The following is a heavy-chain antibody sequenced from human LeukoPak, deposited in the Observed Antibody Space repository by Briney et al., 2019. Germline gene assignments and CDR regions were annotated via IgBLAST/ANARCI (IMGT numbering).Heavy chain of an antibody. Sequence: GGSLRLSCAASGFTVSSNYMSWVRQAPGKGLEWVSVIYSGGSTYYADSVKGRFTISRDNSKNTLYLQMNSLRAEDTAVYYCARGVSDSPDDYFDYWGQGTLATVSS. CDR2: IYSGGST. CDR1: GFTVSSNY. CDR3: ARGVSDSPDDYFDY. J-gene: IGHJ4*02. V-gene: IGHV3-66*01. D-gene: IGHD3-22*01.